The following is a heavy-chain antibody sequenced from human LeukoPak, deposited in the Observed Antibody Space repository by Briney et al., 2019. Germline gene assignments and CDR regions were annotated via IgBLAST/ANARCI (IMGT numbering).Heavy chain of an antibody. J-gene: IGHJ2*01. CDR1: GGTFSSYA. CDR2: IIPIFGTA. Sequence: SVKVSCQASGGTFSSYAISWVRQAPGQGLAWMGGIIPIFGTANYAQKFQGRVTITADESTSTAYMELSRLRSEDTAVYYCERPMITFGGVIAQDWYFDLCGRGTLVTVSS. V-gene: IGHV1-69*13. CDR3: ERPMITFGGVIAQDWYFDL. D-gene: IGHD3-16*02.